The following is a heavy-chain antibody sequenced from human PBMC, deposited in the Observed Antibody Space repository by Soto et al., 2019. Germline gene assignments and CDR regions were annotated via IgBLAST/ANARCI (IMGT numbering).Heavy chain of an antibody. CDR2: IRSKAYGGTT. J-gene: IGHJ6*03. CDR3: TRDTDYAHDFWSGYSSAYYMDV. D-gene: IGHD3-3*01. Sequence: GGSLRLSCTASGFTFGDYAMSWFRQAPGKGLEWVGFIRSKAYGGTTEYAASVKGRFTISRDDSKSIAYLQMNSLKTEDTAVYYCTRDTDYAHDFWSGYSSAYYMDVWGKGTTVTVSS. CDR1: GFTFGDYA. V-gene: IGHV3-49*03.